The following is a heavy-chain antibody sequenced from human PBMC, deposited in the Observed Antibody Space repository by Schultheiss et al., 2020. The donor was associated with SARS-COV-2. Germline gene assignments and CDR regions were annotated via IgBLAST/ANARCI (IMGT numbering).Heavy chain of an antibody. D-gene: IGHD3-22*01. Sequence: GGSLRLSCAASGFTFSSYAMSWVRQAPGKGLEWVSAISGSGGSTYYADSVKGRFTISRDNAKNSLYLQMNSLRAEDTAVYYCARQPSHYYDSSGYFHYFDYWGQGTLVTVSS. J-gene: IGHJ4*02. V-gene: IGHV3-23*01. CDR2: ISGSGGST. CDR3: ARQPSHYYDSSGYFHYFDY. CDR1: GFTFSSYA.